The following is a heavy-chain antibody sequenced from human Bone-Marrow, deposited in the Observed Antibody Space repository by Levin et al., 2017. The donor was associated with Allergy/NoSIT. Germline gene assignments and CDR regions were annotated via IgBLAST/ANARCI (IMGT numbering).Heavy chain of an antibody. J-gene: IGHJ6*02. Sequence: GGSLRLSCAASGFTFSSYAMHWVRQAPGKGLEWVAVISYDGSNKYYADSVKGRFTISRDNSKNTLYLQMNSLRAEDTAVYYCARGNYDFWSGYFGDYYYGMDVWGQGTTVTVSS. CDR3: ARGNYDFWSGYFGDYYYGMDV. CDR2: ISYDGSNK. V-gene: IGHV3-30-3*01. CDR1: GFTFSSYA. D-gene: IGHD3-3*01.